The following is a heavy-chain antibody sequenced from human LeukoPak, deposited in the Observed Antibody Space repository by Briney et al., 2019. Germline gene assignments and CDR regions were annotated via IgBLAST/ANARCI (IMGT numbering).Heavy chain of an antibody. Sequence: SETLSLTCAVYGGSFSGYYWSWIRQPPGKGLEWIGEINHSGSTNYNPSLKSRVTISVDTSKNQFSLKLSSVTAADTAVYYCARHPERWLLGAFDYWGQGTLVTVSS. V-gene: IGHV4-34*01. CDR1: GGSFSGYY. J-gene: IGHJ4*02. CDR3: ARHPERWLLGAFDY. D-gene: IGHD5-24*01. CDR2: INHSGST.